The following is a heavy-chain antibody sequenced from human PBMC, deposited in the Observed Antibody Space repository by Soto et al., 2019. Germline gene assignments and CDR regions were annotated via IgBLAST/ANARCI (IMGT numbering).Heavy chain of an antibody. Sequence: PGESLKISCKGSGYSFASYWITWVRQMPGKGLEWMGRIDPTDSYTNYSSSFQGHVTFSVDKSISTAYLHWRGLKASDTAMYYCARHVVITLGGVIVSNYFSYWGQGTLVTVSS. V-gene: IGHV5-10-1*01. CDR3: ARHVVITLGGVIVSNYFSY. CDR2: IDPTDSYT. J-gene: IGHJ4*02. D-gene: IGHD3-16*02. CDR1: GYSFASYW.